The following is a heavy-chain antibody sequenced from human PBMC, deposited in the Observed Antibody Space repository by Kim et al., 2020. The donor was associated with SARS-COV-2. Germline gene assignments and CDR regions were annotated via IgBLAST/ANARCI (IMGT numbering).Heavy chain of an antibody. D-gene: IGHD6-19*01. J-gene: IGHJ2*01. V-gene: IGHV4-39*02. Sequence: SETLSLTCTVSGGSISSISSYWAWIRQPPGKGLEWLGNVSYSGSTYSNPSLRSRLTISVDTSRSHFSLNLNSVTAADTAVYYCARLIGVTGHWYFDLWGRGTLVTVSS. CDR3: ARLIGVTGHWYFDL. CDR2: VSYSGST. CDR1: GGSISSISSY.